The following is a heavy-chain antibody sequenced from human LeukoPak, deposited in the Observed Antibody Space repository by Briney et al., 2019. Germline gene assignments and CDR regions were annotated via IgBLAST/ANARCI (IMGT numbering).Heavy chain of an antibody. Sequence: GGSLRLSCAASGFTFNSYAMSWVRQAPGKGLEWVSSISVSGYSTYYADSVKGRFTISRDNSKNTLFLQMNSLRPDDTSVYYCARGPGPAGGSSGWYYFDYWGQGTLVTVSS. V-gene: IGHV3-23*01. J-gene: IGHJ4*02. D-gene: IGHD6-19*01. CDR3: ARGPGPAGGSSGWYYFDY. CDR1: GFTFNSYA. CDR2: ISVSGYST.